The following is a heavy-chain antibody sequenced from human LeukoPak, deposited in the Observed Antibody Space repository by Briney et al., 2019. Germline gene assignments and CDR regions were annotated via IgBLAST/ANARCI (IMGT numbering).Heavy chain of an antibody. V-gene: IGHV4-34*01. Sequence: SETLSLTCAVYGGSFSGYYWSWIRQPPGKGLEWIGEINHSGSTNYNPSLKSRVTISVDTSKNQFSLKLSSVTAADTAVYYCARNGMGGVYWGQGTLVTVSS. CDR2: INHSGST. J-gene: IGHJ4*02. CDR1: GGSFSGYY. CDR3: ARNGMGGVY. D-gene: IGHD1-26*01.